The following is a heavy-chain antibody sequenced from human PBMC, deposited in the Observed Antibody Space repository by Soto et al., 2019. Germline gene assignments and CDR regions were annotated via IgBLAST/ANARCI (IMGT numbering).Heavy chain of an antibody. J-gene: IGHJ2*01. Sequence: QVQLQESGPGLVKPSQTLSLTCTVSGGSISSGDYYWSWIRQPPGKGLEWIGYIYYSGSTYYNPSLKSRVTISVDPSKNQFSLKLSSVTAADTAVYYCARDMMMTTVTTSNWYFDLWGRGTLVTVSS. CDR2: IYYSGST. V-gene: IGHV4-30-4*01. CDR3: ARDMMMTTVTTSNWYFDL. CDR1: GGSISSGDYY. D-gene: IGHD4-17*01.